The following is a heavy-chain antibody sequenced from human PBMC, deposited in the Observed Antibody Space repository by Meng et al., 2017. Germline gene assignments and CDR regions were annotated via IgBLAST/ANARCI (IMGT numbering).Heavy chain of an antibody. D-gene: IGHD6-13*01. CDR3: ARDEDISAAGKLFGDY. Sequence: QGRLVQSGAEVKKPGASVKVSCKPPGYNFPDYYIHWVRQAPGQGLEWMGRIDPKNGDTHYAQKFQGRVTMTGDTSISTAYMDLSGLRSDDTAVYYCARDEDISAAGKLFGDYWGQGTLVTVSS. V-gene: IGHV1-2*06. CDR1: GYNFPDYY. J-gene: IGHJ4*02. CDR2: IDPKNGDT.